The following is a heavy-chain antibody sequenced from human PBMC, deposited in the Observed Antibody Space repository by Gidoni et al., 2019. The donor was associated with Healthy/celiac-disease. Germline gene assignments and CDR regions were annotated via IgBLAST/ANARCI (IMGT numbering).Heavy chain of an antibody. CDR1: GYTLNELS. J-gene: IGHJ6*02. CDR2: FDPEDGET. D-gene: IGHD3-3*01. Sequence: QVQLVQSGAEVQKPGASVKVSCTVSGYTLNELSMHWVRQAPGKGLEWMGGFDPEDGETIYAQKFQGRVTMTEDTSTDTAYMELSSLRSEDTAVYYCATDSHARFLEGGMDVWGQGTTVTVSS. V-gene: IGHV1-24*01. CDR3: ATDSHARFLEGGMDV.